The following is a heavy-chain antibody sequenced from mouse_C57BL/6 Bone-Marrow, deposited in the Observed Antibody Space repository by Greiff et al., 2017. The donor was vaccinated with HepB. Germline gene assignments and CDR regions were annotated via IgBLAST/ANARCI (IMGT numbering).Heavy chain of an antibody. V-gene: IGHV5-15*01. CDR1: GFTFSDYG. CDR3: ARHDYGPYYAMDY. D-gene: IGHD1-1*02. CDR2: ISNLAYSI. Sequence: EVKVVESGGGLVQPGGSLKLSCAASGFTFSDYGMAWVRQAPRKGPEWVAFISNLAYSIYYADTVTGRFTISRENAKNTLYLEMSSLRSEDTAMYYCARHDYGPYYAMDYWGQGTSVTVSS. J-gene: IGHJ4*01.